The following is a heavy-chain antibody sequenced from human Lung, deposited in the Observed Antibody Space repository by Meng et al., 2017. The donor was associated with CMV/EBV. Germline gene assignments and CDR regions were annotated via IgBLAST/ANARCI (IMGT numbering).Heavy chain of an antibody. CDR2: IIPIFGTA. Sequence: SVKVSXKASGGTFSSYAISWVRQAPGQGLEWMGEIIPIFGTANYAQKFQGRVTITTDESTSTAYMELSSLRSEDTAVYYCAREGGCSSTSCYYYYGMDVWGQGTTVTVSS. J-gene: IGHJ6*02. CDR3: AREGGCSSTSCYYYYGMDV. V-gene: IGHV1-69*05. CDR1: GGTFSSYA. D-gene: IGHD2-2*01.